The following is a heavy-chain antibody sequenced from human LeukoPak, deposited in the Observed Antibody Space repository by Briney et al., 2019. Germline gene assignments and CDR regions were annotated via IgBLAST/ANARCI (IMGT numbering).Heavy chain of an antibody. Sequence: PEGSLRLSCAASGFTFSSNGMHWVRQAPGKGLEWVAVIWYDGSKKYYADSAKGRFTISRDNSKNTLYLQMNNLRAEDTAVYYCARLLGSYFDYWGQGTLVTVSS. CDR2: IWYDGSKK. V-gene: IGHV3-33*01. CDR3: ARLLGSYFDY. J-gene: IGHJ4*02. CDR1: GFTFSSNG. D-gene: IGHD7-27*01.